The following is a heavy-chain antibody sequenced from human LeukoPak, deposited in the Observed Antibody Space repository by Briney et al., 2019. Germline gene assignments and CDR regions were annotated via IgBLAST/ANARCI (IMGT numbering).Heavy chain of an antibody. V-gene: IGHV3-30*04. D-gene: IGHD3-22*01. CDR3: ARVFGGYYYDSSGYYLPPDY. CDR2: ILYDVSNK. J-gene: IGHJ4*02. Sequence: SLRLSSAAPGFLSSNYTSHRVRQPTGTGQEWEAAILYDVSNKSSADYVTCRFSIYRDNSKNALYLLMTGLGAEDTAVYYCARVFGGYYYDSSGYYLPPDYWGQGTLVTVSS. CDR1: GFLSSNYT.